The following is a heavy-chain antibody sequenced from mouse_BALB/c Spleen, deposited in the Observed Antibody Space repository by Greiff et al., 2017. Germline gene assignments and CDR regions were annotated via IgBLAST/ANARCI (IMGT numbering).Heavy chain of an antibody. Sequence: QVQLQQSGAELVRPGASVKLSCKASGYTFTSYWINWVKQRPGQGLEWIGNIYPSDSYTNYNQKFKDKATLTVDKSSSTAYMQLSSPTSEDSAVYYCTRVTTVHFDVWGAGTTVTVSS. CDR1: GYTFTSYW. J-gene: IGHJ1*01. D-gene: IGHD1-1*01. CDR2: IYPSDSYT. V-gene: IGHV1-69*02. CDR3: TRVTTVHFDV.